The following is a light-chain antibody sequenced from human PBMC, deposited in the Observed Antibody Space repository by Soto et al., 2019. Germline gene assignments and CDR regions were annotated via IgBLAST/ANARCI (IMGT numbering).Light chain of an antibody. CDR3: QQLNSYRAN. V-gene: IGKV1-9*01. J-gene: IGKJ4*01. Sequence: IQLTQSPSSLSASVGDRVTITCRASQGISSYLAWYQQKPGKAPKLLIYAASTLQSGVPSRFSGSGSGTDFTLTISSLQTEDFATYYCQQLNSYRANFGGGTKVEIK. CDR2: AAS. CDR1: QGISSY.